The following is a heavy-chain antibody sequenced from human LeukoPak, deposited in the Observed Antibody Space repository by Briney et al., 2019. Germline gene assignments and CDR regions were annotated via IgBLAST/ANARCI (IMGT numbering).Heavy chain of an antibody. CDR3: AKDRGYYDSSGYGY. Sequence: GGSLRLSCAASGFTFSSYAMHWVRQAPGKGLEWVAVISYDGSNKYYADSVKGRFTSSRDNSKNTLYLQMNSLRAEDTAVYYCAKDRGYYDSSGYGYWGQGTLVTVSS. J-gene: IGHJ4*02. V-gene: IGHV3-30*04. CDR2: ISYDGSNK. CDR1: GFTFSSYA. D-gene: IGHD3-22*01.